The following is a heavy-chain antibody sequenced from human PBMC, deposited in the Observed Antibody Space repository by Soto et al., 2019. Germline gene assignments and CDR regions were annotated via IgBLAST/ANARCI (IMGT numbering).Heavy chain of an antibody. CDR2: ISGSGGST. J-gene: IGHJ4*02. D-gene: IGHD3-10*01. CDR3: AKAPRYYYGSGSYYNWDYFDY. V-gene: IGHV3-23*01. CDR1: GFTFSSYA. Sequence: EVQLLESGGGLVQPGGSLRLSCAASGFTFSSYAMSWVRQAPGKGLEWVSAISGSGGSTYYADSVKGRFTISRDNSKNTQYLQMNSPRAADTAVYNCAKAPRYYYGSGSYYNWDYFDYWGQGTLVTVSS.